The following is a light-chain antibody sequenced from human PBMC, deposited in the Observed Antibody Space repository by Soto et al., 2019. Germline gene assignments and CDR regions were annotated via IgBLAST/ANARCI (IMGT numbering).Light chain of an antibody. J-gene: IGLJ3*02. V-gene: IGLV4-69*01. Sequence: QPVLTQSPSASASLGASVKLTCTLSSGHSSYAIAWHQQQPEKGPRYLMKLNSDGSHSKGDGIPDRFSGSSSGAERYLTISSLQSEDEADYYCQTWGTGPQWVFGGGTKLTVL. CDR3: QTWGTGPQWV. CDR1: SGHSSYA. CDR2: LNSDGSH.